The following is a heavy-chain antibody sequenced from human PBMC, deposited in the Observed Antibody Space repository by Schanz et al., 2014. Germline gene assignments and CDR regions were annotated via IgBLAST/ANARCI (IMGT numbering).Heavy chain of an antibody. D-gene: IGHD1-26*01. V-gene: IGHV3-7*03. Sequence: EVQLVASGGGLVKPGGSLRLSCAVSGLTFSSAWMSWVRQAPGKGLEWVAYIKHDGSEKYHVDSVKGRFTISRDNAKGSVYLQMNSLRAEDTAVYYCASSSYRLLSYYYAMDVWGQGTTVTVSS. CDR3: ASSSYRLLSYYYAMDV. CDR2: IKHDGSEK. CDR1: GLTFSSAW. J-gene: IGHJ6*02.